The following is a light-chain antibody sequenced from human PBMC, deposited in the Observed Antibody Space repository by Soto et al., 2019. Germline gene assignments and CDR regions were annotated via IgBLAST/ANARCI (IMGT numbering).Light chain of an antibody. CDR2: KAS. V-gene: IGKV1-5*03. CDR3: QQYNSYSYT. Sequence: DIQMTQSPSSLSASVGDEVTITCRASQTIMTYLNWYQLKPGKPPKLLIYKASSLESGVPSRFSGSGSGTEFTLTISSLQPDDFATYYCQQYNSYSYTFGQGTKVDIK. J-gene: IGKJ2*01. CDR1: QTIMTY.